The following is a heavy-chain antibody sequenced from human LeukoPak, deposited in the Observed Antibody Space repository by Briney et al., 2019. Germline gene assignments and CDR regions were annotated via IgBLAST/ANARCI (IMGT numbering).Heavy chain of an antibody. CDR3: ARDVRIGGTYYFDY. CDR2: IIPILGIA. D-gene: IGHD3-10*01. CDR1: GGTFSSYA. V-gene: IGHV1-69*04. Sequence: SVKVSCKASGGTFSSYAISWVRQAPGQGLEWMGRIIPILGIANYAQKFQGRVTITADKSTRTAYMELSRLRSEDTAVYYCARDVRIGGTYYFDYWGQGTLVTVSS. J-gene: IGHJ4*02.